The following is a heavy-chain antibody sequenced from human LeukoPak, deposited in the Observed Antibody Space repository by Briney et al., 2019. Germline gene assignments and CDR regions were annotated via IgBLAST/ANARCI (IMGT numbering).Heavy chain of an antibody. V-gene: IGHV4-59*01. CDR2: IYYSGST. J-gene: IGHJ3*02. Sequence: SETLSLTCTVSGGSISSYYWSWIRQPPGKGLEWIGYIYYSGSTNYNPSLKSRVTISVDTSKNQFSLKLSSVTAADTAVYYCARGYVVDAFDIWGQGTMVTVSS. CDR3: ARGYVVDAFDI. D-gene: IGHD2-21*01. CDR1: GGSISSYY.